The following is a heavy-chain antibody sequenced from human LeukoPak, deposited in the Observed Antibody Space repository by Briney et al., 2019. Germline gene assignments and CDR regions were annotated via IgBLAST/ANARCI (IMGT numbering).Heavy chain of an antibody. D-gene: IGHD2-2*01. V-gene: IGHV3-53*05. CDR2: IYSGGST. CDR1: GFTVSSNY. CDR3: AKDRVDHIVVIPAASTGYFQH. Sequence: GGSLRLSCAASGFTVSSNYMSWVRQAPGKGLEWVSVIYSGGSTYYADSVKGRFTISRDNSKNTLYLQMNSLRAEDTAVYYCAKDRVDHIVVIPAASTGYFQHWGQGTLVTVSS. J-gene: IGHJ1*01.